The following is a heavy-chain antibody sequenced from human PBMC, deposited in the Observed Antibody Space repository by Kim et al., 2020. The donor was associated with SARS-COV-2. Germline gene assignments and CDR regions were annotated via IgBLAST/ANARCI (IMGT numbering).Heavy chain of an antibody. CDR3: TREGYSSPLLFDI. Sequence: YAASVKGRFTISRDDSKSIAYLQMNSLKTEDTAVYYCTREGYSSPLLFDIWGQGTMVTVSS. J-gene: IGHJ3*02. V-gene: IGHV3-49*02. D-gene: IGHD6-19*01.